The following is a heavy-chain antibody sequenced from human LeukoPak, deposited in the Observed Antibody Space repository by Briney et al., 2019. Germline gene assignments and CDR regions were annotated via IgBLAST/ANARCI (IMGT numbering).Heavy chain of an antibody. V-gene: IGHV3-49*04. CDR3: TRDRERYSDSSGYYNY. CDR1: GFTFGDYA. D-gene: IGHD3-22*01. CDR2: IRSKAYGGTT. Sequence: GGSLRLSCTASGFTFGDYAMSWVRQAPGKGMEWVGFIRSKAYGGTTEYAASVKGRFTISRDDSKGIAYLQMNSLKTEDTAVYYCTRDRERYSDSSGYYNYWGQGTPVTVSS. J-gene: IGHJ4*02.